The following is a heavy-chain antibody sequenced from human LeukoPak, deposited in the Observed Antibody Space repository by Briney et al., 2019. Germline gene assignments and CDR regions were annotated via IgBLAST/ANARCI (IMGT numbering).Heavy chain of an antibody. D-gene: IGHD4-17*01. J-gene: IGHJ4*02. Sequence: SETLSLTCAVYGGSFSGYYWSWIRQPPGKGLEWIGEINHSGSTNYNPSLKSRVTISVDTSKYQFSLKLSSVTAADTAVYYCASSGDYPFDYWGQGTLVTVSS. V-gene: IGHV4-34*01. CDR1: GGSFSGYY. CDR2: INHSGST. CDR3: ASSGDYPFDY.